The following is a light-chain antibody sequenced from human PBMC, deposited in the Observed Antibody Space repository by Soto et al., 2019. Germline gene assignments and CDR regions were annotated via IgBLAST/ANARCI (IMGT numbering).Light chain of an antibody. Sequence: QSVLTQPPSVSAAPGQKVTISCSGSSSNIENNYVSWYQQFPGTAPKLLIYDFDKRPAGIPDRFSGSKSGTSATLGITGLQTGDEADYYCATWDSSLSDVVFGGGTKLTV. V-gene: IGLV1-51*01. CDR2: DFD. CDR1: SSNIENNY. CDR3: ATWDSSLSDVV. J-gene: IGLJ2*01.